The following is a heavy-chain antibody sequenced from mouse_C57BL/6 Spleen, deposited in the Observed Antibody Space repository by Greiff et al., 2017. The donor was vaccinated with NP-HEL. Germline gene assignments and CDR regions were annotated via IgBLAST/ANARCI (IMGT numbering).Heavy chain of an antibody. CDR3: ARHNGDYAMDY. V-gene: IGHV5-9*01. CDR1: GFTFSSYT. J-gene: IGHJ4*01. CDR2: ISGGGGNT. Sequence: ESGGGLVKPGGSLKLSCAASGFTFSSYTMSWVRQTPEKRLEWVATISGGGGNTYYPDSVKGRFTISRDNAKNTLYLQMSSLRSEDTALYYCARHNGDYAMDYWGQGTSVTVSS.